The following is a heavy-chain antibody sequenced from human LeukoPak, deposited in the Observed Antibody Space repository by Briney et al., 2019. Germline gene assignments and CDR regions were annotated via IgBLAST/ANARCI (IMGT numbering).Heavy chain of an antibody. V-gene: IGHV4-39*07. J-gene: IGHJ4*02. CDR1: GGSISTSNYY. D-gene: IGHD3-3*01. Sequence: SETLSLTCTVSGGSISTSNYYWGWIRQPPGKGLEWIGNIFYSGSTYYSPSLKSRVTISLDTSRNQFSLKLTSVTAADTAVYYCAREGYDFWSGYLNYWGQGTLVTVSS. CDR2: IFYSGST. CDR3: AREGYDFWSGYLNY.